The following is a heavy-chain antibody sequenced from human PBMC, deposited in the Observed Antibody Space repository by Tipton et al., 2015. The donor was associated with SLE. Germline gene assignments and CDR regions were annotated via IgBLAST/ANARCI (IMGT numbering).Heavy chain of an antibody. Sequence: GLVKPSETLSLTCAVYGGSISSSSSYYWAWIRQPPGKGVEWIGEINHRESTNYNPSLKSRVTISVDTSKNQFSLKLSSVTAADTAVYYCARGGTWAFDIWGQGTMVTVSS. CDR2: INHREST. J-gene: IGHJ3*02. D-gene: IGHD3/OR15-3a*01. CDR3: ARGGTWAFDI. CDR1: GGSISSSSSYY. V-gene: IGHV4-34*01.